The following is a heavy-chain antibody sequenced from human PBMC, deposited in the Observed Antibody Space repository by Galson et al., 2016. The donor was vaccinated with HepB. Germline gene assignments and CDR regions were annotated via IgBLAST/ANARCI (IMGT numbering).Heavy chain of an antibody. D-gene: IGHD3-10*01. CDR3: ASGEKEGF. Sequence: SLRLSCAGSGFIFRGYGMHWVRQAPGKGLEWVAADSMDGRRKFYADSVRGRFTISRDNSNNMLFLQMDSLRPDDTAVYYCASGEKEGFWGQGTLVTVSS. CDR2: DSMDGRRK. CDR1: GFIFRGYG. J-gene: IGHJ4*02. V-gene: IGHV3-30*03.